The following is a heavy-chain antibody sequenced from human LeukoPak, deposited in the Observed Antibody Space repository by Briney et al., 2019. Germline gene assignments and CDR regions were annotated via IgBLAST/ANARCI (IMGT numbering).Heavy chain of an antibody. V-gene: IGHV3-73*01. CDR3: TRLAAMGSWFDP. CDR2: IRSKANSYAT. CDR1: GFAFSGSA. D-gene: IGHD5-18*01. J-gene: IGHJ5*02. Sequence: GGSLRLSCAASGFAFSGSAMHWVRQASGKGLEWVGRIRSKANSYATAYAASVKGRFTISRDDSKNTAYLQMNSLKTEDTAVYYCTRLAAMGSWFDPWGQGTLVTVSS.